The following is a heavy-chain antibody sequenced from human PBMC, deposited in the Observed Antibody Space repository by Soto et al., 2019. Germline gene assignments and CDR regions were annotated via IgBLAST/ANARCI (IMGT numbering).Heavy chain of an antibody. V-gene: IGHV4-34*01. CDR3: ASLKVRGYYYYGMDV. J-gene: IGHJ6*02. CDR2: INHSGST. CDR1: GGSFSGYY. Sequence: TLSLTCAVYGGSFSGYYWSWIRQPPGKGLEWIGEINHSGSTNYNPSLKSRVTISVDTSKNQFSLKLSSVTAADTAVYYCASLKVRGYYYYGMDVWGQGTTVTVSS.